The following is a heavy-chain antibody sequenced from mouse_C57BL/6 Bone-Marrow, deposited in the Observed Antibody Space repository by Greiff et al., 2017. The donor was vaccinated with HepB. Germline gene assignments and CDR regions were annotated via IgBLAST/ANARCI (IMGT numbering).Heavy chain of an antibody. CDR3: ARGGYGNY. D-gene: IGHD2-10*02. CDR2: INPSTGGT. J-gene: IGHJ3*01. V-gene: IGHV1-42*01. Sequence: DVQLQESGPELVKPGASVKISCKASGYSFTGYYMNWVKQSPEKSLEWIGEINPSTGGTTYNQKFKAKATLTVDKSSSTAYMQLKSLTSEDSAVYYCARGGYGNYWGQGTLVTVSA. CDR1: GYSFTGYY.